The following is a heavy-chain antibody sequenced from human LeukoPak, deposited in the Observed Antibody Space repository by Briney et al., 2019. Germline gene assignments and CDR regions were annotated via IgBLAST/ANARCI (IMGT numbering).Heavy chain of an antibody. J-gene: IGHJ4*02. V-gene: IGHV4-61*02. Sequence: SQTLSLTCTVSGGSISSGSYYWSWIRQPAGKGLEWIGRIYTSGSTNYTPSLQSRVTISVDTSKNHFYLKLSSVTAADTAVYYCARTRVVPAANYFDYWGQGTLVTVSS. CDR3: ARTRVVPAANYFDY. CDR1: GGSISSGSYY. D-gene: IGHD2-2*01. CDR2: IYTSGST.